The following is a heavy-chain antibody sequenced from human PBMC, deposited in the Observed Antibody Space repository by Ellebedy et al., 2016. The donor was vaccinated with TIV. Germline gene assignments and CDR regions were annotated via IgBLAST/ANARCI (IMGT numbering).Heavy chain of an antibody. J-gene: IGHJ4*02. Sequence: GGSLRLSXKGSQYNFITYWIGWVRQMPGKGLEWMGIIFPADSDTRYSPSFQGQVTISADKSIPTAYLQWSSLKASDTAMYYCARGGLTHDYDSSAYYYFDSWGQGTLVTVSS. V-gene: IGHV5-51*01. CDR3: ARGGLTHDYDSSAYYYFDS. CDR1: QYNFITYW. D-gene: IGHD3-22*01. CDR2: IFPADSDT.